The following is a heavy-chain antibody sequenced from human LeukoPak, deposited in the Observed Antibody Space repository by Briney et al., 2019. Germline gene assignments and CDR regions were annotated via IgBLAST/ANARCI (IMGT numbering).Heavy chain of an antibody. CDR3: ARGADDDFWSGPFYYFDY. V-gene: IGHV3-21*01. D-gene: IGHD3-3*01. CDR2: ISSSSSYI. J-gene: IGHJ4*02. CDR1: GFTFSSFS. Sequence: PGGSLRLSCAGPGFTFSSFSMNWVRQAPGKGLEWVSSISSSSSYIYYADSVKGRFTISRDNAKNSLYLQMNSLRAEDTAVYFCARGADDDFWSGPFYYFDYWGQGTLVTVSS.